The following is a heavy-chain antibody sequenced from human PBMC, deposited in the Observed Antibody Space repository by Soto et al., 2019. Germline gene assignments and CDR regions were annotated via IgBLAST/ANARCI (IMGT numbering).Heavy chain of an antibody. CDR2: IYYSGST. J-gene: IGHJ5*02. V-gene: IGHV4-59*01. CDR1: GGSIIRYY. D-gene: IGHD4-17*01. Sequence: SETLSLNCTFSGGSIIRYYWSWIRQPPGKGLEWIGYIYYSGSTNYNPSLKSRVTTSVDTSKNQFSLKLSSVTAADTAVYYCARDRGYGALYNWFDPWGQGTLVTVSS. CDR3: ARDRGYGALYNWFDP.